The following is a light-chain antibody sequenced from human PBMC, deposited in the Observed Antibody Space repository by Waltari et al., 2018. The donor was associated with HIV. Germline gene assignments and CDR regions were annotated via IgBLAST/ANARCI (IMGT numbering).Light chain of an antibody. CDR1: DLPKQL. J-gene: IGLJ3*02. CDR2: RDR. Sequence: SYHLTQPPSLSVSPGETARSTCSGDDLPKQLAYWYQQKTGQAPVLVIYRDRERPSGIPERFSGSSSGTRVTLTITGVQAEDEGDYYCQSADSSGTWVFGGGTKMTVL. CDR3: QSADSSGTWV. V-gene: IGLV3-25*03.